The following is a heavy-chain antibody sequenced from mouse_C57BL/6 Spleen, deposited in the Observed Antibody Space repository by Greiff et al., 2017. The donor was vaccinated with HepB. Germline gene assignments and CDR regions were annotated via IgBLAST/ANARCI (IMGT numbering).Heavy chain of an antibody. J-gene: IGHJ3*01. D-gene: IGHD1-1*01. CDR1: GYTFTDYE. CDR3: TRSKEGIYYYGSSRSWFAY. CDR2: IDPETGGT. V-gene: IGHV1-15*01. Sequence: VQLQQSGAELVRPGASVTLSCKASGYTFTDYEMHWVKQTPVHGLEWIGAIDPETGGTAYNQKFKGKAILTADKSSSTAYMELRSLTSEDSAVYYCTRSKEGIYYYGSSRSWFAYWGQGTLVTVSA.